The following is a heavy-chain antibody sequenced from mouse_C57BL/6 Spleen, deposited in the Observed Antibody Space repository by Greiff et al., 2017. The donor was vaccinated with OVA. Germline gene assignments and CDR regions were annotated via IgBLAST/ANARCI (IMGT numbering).Heavy chain of an antibody. J-gene: IGHJ2*01. CDR1: GYSITSGYY. D-gene: IGHD2-1*01. Sequence: EVKLQESGPGLVKPSQSLSLTCSVPGYSITSGYYWNWIRQFPGNKLEWMGYISYDGSNNYNPSLKNRISITRDTSKNQFFLKLNSVTTEDTATYYCARDYYGNFDYWGQGTTLTVSS. CDR3: ARDYYGNFDY. CDR2: ISYDGSN. V-gene: IGHV3-6*01.